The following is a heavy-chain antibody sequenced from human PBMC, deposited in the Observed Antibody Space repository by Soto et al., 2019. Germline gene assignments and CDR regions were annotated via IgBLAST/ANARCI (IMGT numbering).Heavy chain of an antibody. Sequence: GGSLRLSCAAAGFTFSSYWMSWVRQAPGKGLEWVANIKQDGSEKYYVDSVKGRFTISRDIAKNSLYLQMNSLRAEDTAVYYCAREVRPFPPYYFDYWGQGTLVTVSS. J-gene: IGHJ4*02. V-gene: IGHV3-7*01. CDR3: AREVRPFPPYYFDY. CDR1: GFTFSSYW. D-gene: IGHD1-1*01. CDR2: IKQDGSEK.